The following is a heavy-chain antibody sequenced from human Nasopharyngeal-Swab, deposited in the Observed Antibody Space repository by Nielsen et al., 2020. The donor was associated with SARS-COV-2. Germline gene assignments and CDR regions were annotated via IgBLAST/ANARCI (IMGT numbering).Heavy chain of an antibody. V-gene: IGHV4-61*01. CDR3: ARGGDGGLAHFDY. D-gene: IGHD2-21*01. J-gene: IGHJ4*02. CDR1: GGSISSGSYY. CDR2: IYNSGRT. Sequence: GSLRLSCTVSGGSISSGSYYWSWIRQPPGKRLEWIGYIYNSGRTTDYNPSLKSRVTISLDTSKNQFSLKLSSVTAADTAVYYCARGGDGGLAHFDYWGQGNLVTVSS.